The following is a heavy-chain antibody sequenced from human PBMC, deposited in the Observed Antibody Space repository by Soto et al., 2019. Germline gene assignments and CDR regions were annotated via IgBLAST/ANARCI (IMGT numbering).Heavy chain of an antibody. J-gene: IGHJ5*02. CDR1: GGSISKFY. CDR3: VRDGSKSLRDWFDP. V-gene: IGHV4-4*07. Sequence: PSETLSLTCNVSGGSISKFYWAWIRKTAGNGLEWMGRVYATGTTDYNPSLRSRVAMSVDISKKTFSLRLRSVTGADSGVYYCVRDGSKSLRDWFDPWGQGLVVTGSS. CDR2: VYATGTT.